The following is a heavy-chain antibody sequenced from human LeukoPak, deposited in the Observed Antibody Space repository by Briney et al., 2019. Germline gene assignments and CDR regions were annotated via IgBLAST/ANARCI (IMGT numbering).Heavy chain of an antibody. J-gene: IGHJ4*02. Sequence: SETLSLTCTVSGGSVSSTTYYWSWIRQPPGNGLDWIASINYSGSTYYNPSLKSRVTISVDTSENQFSLKLSSVTAADTAVYYCARYVVYGSGKYYFDYWGQGTLVTVSS. CDR3: ARYVVYGSGKYYFDY. D-gene: IGHD3-10*01. CDR1: GGSVSSTTYY. CDR2: INYSGST. V-gene: IGHV4-39*01.